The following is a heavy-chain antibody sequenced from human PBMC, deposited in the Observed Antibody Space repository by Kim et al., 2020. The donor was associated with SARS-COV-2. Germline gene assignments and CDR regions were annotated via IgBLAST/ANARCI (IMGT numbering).Heavy chain of an antibody. Sequence: GGSLRLSCAASGFNFNSYGMTWVRQAPGKGLEWVSSISGSVTFYADPVRGRFTISRDNSKNIMFLQMNSLRADDSAVYFCAKERYDRWGADSWGQGTLVMVSS. J-gene: IGHJ5*01. D-gene: IGHD3-22*01. V-gene: IGHV3-23*01. CDR1: GFNFNSYG. CDR3: AKERYDRWGADS. CDR2: ISGSVT.